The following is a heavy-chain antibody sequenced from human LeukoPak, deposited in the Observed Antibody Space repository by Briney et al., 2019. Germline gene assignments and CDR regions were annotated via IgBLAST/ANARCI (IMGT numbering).Heavy chain of an antibody. D-gene: IGHD3-10*01. Sequence: GGSLGLSCAASGFTFSSYAMSWVRQAPGKGLEWVSAISGSGGSTYYADSVKGRFTISRDNSKNTLYLQMNSLRAEDTAVYYCAKLTTMVRGGLKDRYYFDYRGQGTLVTVSS. CDR3: AKLTTMVRGGLKDRYYFDY. CDR1: GFTFSSYA. V-gene: IGHV3-23*01. J-gene: IGHJ4*02. CDR2: ISGSGGST.